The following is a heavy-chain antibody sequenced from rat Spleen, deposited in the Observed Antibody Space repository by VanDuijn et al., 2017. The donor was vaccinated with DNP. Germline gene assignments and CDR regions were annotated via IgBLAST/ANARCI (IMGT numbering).Heavy chain of an antibody. CDR2: ISDDGGST. Sequence: EVQLVGSDGGLVQPGRSLKVSCAASGFTFSDYYMAWVRLAPTKGLEWVATISDDGGSTYYRDSVKGRFTISRDNAKSTLYLQMDSLRSEDTATYYCARRGTVMSFDYWGQGVMVTVSS. CDR1: GFTFSDYY. D-gene: IGHD1-12*01. CDR3: ARRGTVMSFDY. J-gene: IGHJ2*01. V-gene: IGHV5-29*01.